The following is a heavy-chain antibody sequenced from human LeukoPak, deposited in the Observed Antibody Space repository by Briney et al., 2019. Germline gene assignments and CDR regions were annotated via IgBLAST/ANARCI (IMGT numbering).Heavy chain of an antibody. Sequence: SETLSLTCTVSGGSISSSSYYWGWIRQPPGKGLEWIGSIYYSGSTYYNPSLKSRVTISVDTSKNQFSLKLSSVTAADTAVYYCASRSDSSGYDAFDIWGQGTMVTVSS. V-gene: IGHV4-39*07. D-gene: IGHD3-22*01. CDR1: GGSISSSSYY. CDR3: ASRSDSSGYDAFDI. J-gene: IGHJ3*02. CDR2: IYYSGST.